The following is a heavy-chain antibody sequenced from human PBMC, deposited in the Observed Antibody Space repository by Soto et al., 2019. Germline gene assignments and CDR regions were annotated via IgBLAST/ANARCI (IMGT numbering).Heavy chain of an antibody. CDR3: ARSQTSNYYDSSGYSMGLGNFDY. J-gene: IGHJ4*02. CDR2: IIPIFGTA. D-gene: IGHD3-22*01. Sequence: GASVKVSCKASGGTFSSYAISWVRQAPGQGLEWMGGIIPIFGTANYAQKFQGRVTITADESTSTAYMELSSLRSEDTAVYYCARSQTSNYYDSSGYSMGLGNFDYWGQGTLVTVSS. V-gene: IGHV1-69*13. CDR1: GGTFSSYA.